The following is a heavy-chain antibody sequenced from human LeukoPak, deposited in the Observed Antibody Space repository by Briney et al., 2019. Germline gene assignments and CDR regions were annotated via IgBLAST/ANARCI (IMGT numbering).Heavy chain of an antibody. V-gene: IGHV3-23*01. D-gene: IGHD2-2*02. CDR3: ASDIVVVPAAISYYYGMDV. CDR2: ISGSGGST. CDR1: GFTFSSYA. J-gene: IGHJ6*02. Sequence: GGSLRPSCAASGFTFSSYAMSWVRQAPGKGLEWVSAISGSGGSTYYADSVKGRFTISRDNSKNTLYLQMNSLRAEDTAVYYCASDIVVVPAAISYYYGMDVWGQGTTVTVSS.